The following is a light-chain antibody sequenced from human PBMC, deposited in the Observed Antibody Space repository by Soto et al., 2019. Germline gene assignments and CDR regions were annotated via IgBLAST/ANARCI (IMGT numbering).Light chain of an antibody. CDR1: SSDVGGYNY. Sequence: QSVLTQPPSASGSPGQSVTISCTGTSSDVGGYNYVSWYQQHPGKAPKLMIYEVSNRPSGVPDRFSGSKSGNTASLPVSGLQAEDEADYYCSSYAGSNNLVVFGGGTKLTVL. CDR3: SSYAGSNNLVV. V-gene: IGLV2-8*01. J-gene: IGLJ2*01. CDR2: EVS.